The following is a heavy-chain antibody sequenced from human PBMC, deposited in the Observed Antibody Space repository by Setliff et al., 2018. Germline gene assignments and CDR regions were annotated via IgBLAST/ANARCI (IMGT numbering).Heavy chain of an antibody. D-gene: IGHD3-3*01. Sequence: SETLSLTCTVSGGSISSYYWSWIRQPAGKGLEWIGRIYSRGNTNYNPSLKSRVTMSIDTSKNQSSLRVSSVTAADMAVYYCAREHYTFWSGSSGAEGDRYNYYIDVWGKGTTVTVSS. J-gene: IGHJ6*03. CDR1: GGSISSYY. CDR3: AREHYTFWSGSSGAEGDRYNYYIDV. V-gene: IGHV4-4*07. CDR2: IYSRGNT.